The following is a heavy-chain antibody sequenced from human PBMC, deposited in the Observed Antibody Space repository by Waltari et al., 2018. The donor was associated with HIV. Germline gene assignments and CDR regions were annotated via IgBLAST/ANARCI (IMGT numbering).Heavy chain of an antibody. CDR3: ARGRSISIFGGGGMDV. V-gene: IGHV3-9*01. CDR1: EFQFDDFA. D-gene: IGHD3-3*01. CDR2: ITWNSESI. J-gene: IGHJ6*02. Sequence: EVQLVESGGGLVKPGRSLRLSCAAAEFQFDDFAIHWVRQAPGKGLEWVAGITWNSESIGYGDSVKGRFTISRDNAKNSVYLQMNSLRIEDTALYYCARGRSISIFGGGGMDVWGQGTTVTVSS.